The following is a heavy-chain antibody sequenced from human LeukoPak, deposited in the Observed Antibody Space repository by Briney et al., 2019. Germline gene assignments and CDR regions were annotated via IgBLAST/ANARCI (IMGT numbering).Heavy chain of an antibody. J-gene: IGHJ2*01. Sequence: PSETLSLTCTVSGVSINTSPYYWGWVRQPPEKGLEWLGSISYSGTAYYNPSLRSRVTVSRDTSKNQFSLKLSSVTAADTAVYYCARPGIAVAGIDWYFDLWGRGTLVTVSS. CDR2: ISYSGTA. D-gene: IGHD6-19*01. CDR3: ARPGIAVAGIDWYFDL. V-gene: IGHV4-39*07. CDR1: GVSINTSPYY.